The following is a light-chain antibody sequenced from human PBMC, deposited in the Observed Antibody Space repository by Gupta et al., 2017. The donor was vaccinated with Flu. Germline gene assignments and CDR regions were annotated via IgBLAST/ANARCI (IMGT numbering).Light chain of an antibody. V-gene: IGLV2-11*01. CDR3: CSFAGTYTEV. Sequence: VTISCTGTSSDVGGYNYVSWYQQHPDKAPKVIIYDVSKRPSGVPDRFSGSKSGNTASLTISGLQAEDEADYYCCSFAGTYTEVFGTGTKLTVL. CDR2: DVS. CDR1: SSDVGGYNY. J-gene: IGLJ1*01.